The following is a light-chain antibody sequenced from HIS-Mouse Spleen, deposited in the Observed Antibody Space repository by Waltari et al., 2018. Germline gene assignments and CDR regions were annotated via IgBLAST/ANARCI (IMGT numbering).Light chain of an antibody. J-gene: IGKJ3*01. CDR1: QEISNY. Sequence: SQMTQSPCSLPSSVGDRCTITCQASQEISNYVNWYQQKPVKAPKHLIYDAFNLETGVPSRFSGSGSGTDFTFTISSLQPEDIATYYCQQYDNLPLFTFGPGTKVDIK. CDR3: QQYDNLPLFT. CDR2: DAF. V-gene: IGKV1-33*01.